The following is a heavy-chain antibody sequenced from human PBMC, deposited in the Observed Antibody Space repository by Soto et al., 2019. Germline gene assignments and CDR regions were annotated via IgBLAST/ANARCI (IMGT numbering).Heavy chain of an antibody. J-gene: IGHJ4*02. CDR1: GFTFSSYA. CDR2: ISGSGGST. Sequence: GESLKISCASSGFTFSSYAMSWVRQAPGKGLEWVSAISGSGGSTYYADSVKGRFTISRDNSKNTLYLQMNSLRAEDTAVYYFAKSDQWSGYFTYFDYWGQGTLVTVSS. V-gene: IGHV3-23*01. D-gene: IGHD3-3*01. CDR3: AKSDQWSGYFTYFDY.